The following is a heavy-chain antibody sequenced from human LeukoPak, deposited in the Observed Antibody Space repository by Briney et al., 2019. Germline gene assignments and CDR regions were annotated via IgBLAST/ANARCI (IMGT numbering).Heavy chain of an antibody. J-gene: IGHJ6*02. CDR1: GFSFSTYG. Sequence: GGSLRLSCAASGFSFSTYGMHWVRQAPGKGLEWVAFIRYDGTNKYYAGSVKGRFTISRDNSKNTLYLQMNSLRAEDTAVYYCARDPEWELLGYYGMDVWGQGTTVTVSS. CDR3: ARDPEWELLGYYGMDV. D-gene: IGHD1-26*01. V-gene: IGHV3-30*02. CDR2: IRYDGTNK.